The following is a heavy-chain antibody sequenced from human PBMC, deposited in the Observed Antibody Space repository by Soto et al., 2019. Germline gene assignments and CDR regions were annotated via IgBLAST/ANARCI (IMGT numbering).Heavy chain of an antibody. CDR1: GGSISSYY. J-gene: IGHJ1*01. V-gene: IGHV4-59*01. CDR3: ARAVDSSGPGHYFQH. CDR2: IYYSGST. D-gene: IGHD6-19*01. Sequence: SETLSLTCTVSGGSISSYYWSWIRQPPGKGLEWIGYIYYSGSTNYNPSLKSRVTISVDTSKNQFSLKLSSVTAADTAVYYCARAVDSSGPGHYFQHWGQGILVTVSS.